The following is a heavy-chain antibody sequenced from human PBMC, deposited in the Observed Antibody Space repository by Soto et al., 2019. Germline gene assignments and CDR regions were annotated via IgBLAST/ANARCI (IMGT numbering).Heavy chain of an antibody. CDR1: GGSISSYY. J-gene: IGHJ6*03. Sequence: SETLSLTCTVSGGSISSYYWSWIRQPPGKGLEWIGYIYYSGSTNYNPSLKSRVTISVDTSKNQFSLKLSSVTAADTAVYYCARGTGYYYMDVWGKGTTVTVSS. CDR3: ARGTGYYYMDV. CDR2: IYYSGST. D-gene: IGHD1-1*01. V-gene: IGHV4-59*08.